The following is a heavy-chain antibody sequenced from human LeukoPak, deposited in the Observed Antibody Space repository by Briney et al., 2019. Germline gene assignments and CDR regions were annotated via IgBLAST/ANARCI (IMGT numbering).Heavy chain of an antibody. CDR2: MNPNSGNT. Sequence: GASVKVSCKASGYTFTSYDINWVRQATGQGLEWMGWMNPNSGNTGYAQKFQGSVTMTRNTSISTAYMELSSLRSEDTAVYYCALDCTNGVCYNYWGQGTLVTVSS. CDR1: GYTFTSYD. V-gene: IGHV1-8*01. J-gene: IGHJ4*02. CDR3: ALDCTNGVCYNY. D-gene: IGHD2-8*01.